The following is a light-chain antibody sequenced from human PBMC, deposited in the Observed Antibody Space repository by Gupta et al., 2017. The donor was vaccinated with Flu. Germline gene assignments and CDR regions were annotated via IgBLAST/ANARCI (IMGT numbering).Light chain of an antibody. J-gene: IGLJ3*02. V-gene: IGLV1-44*01. Sequence: QSVLPQPPSASGPTGQALSNSCSGSSSNIGSNTVDWDQQRPGTAPNLLNYNDNQRPSGVPDRFSGSKTGTSASLAISGLQDEDEDDYYWGARNGSLTAVFGGGTKLTVL. CDR3: GARNGSLTAV. CDR1: SSNIGSNT. CDR2: NDN.